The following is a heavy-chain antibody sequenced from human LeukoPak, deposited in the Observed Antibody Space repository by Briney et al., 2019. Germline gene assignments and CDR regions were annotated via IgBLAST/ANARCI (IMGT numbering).Heavy chain of an antibody. CDR3: ANSEFGELPSDY. J-gene: IGHJ4*02. Sequence: GGSLRLSCAASGFTFSSYAMSWVRQAPGKGLEWVSAMSGSGDRTYYADSVKGRFTISRDNSKNTLYLQMNSLRAEDTAVYYCANSEFGELPSDYWGQGTLVTVSS. D-gene: IGHD3-10*01. CDR2: MSGSGDRT. CDR1: GFTFSSYA. V-gene: IGHV3-23*01.